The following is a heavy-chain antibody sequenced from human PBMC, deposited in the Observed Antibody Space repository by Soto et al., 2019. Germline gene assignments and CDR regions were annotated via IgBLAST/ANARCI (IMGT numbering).Heavy chain of an antibody. CDR1: GFTFDDYA. Sequence: PGGSLRLSCAASGFTFDDYAMHWVRQAPGKGLEWVSGISWNSGSIGYADSVKGRFTISRDNAKNSLYLQMNSLRPEDTAVYYCAMSGSIDYWGRGTLVTVSS. CDR2: ISWNSGSI. J-gene: IGHJ4*02. CDR3: AMSGSIDY. V-gene: IGHV3-9*01.